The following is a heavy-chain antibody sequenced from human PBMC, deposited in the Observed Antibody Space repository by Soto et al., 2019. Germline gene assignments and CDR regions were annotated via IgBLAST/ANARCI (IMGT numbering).Heavy chain of an antibody. D-gene: IGHD6-13*01. CDR3: ASHGSRAAAGGSAWPYYYYGMDV. J-gene: IGHJ6*02. CDR2: IYPGDSDT. V-gene: IGHV5-51*01. Sequence: PVESLKISCKGSGYSFTSYWIGWVRQMPGKGLEWMGIIYPGDSDTRYSPSFQGQVTISADKSISTAYLQWSSLKASDTAVYYCASHGSRAAAGGSAWPYYYYGMDVWGQGTTVTSP. CDR1: GYSFTSYW.